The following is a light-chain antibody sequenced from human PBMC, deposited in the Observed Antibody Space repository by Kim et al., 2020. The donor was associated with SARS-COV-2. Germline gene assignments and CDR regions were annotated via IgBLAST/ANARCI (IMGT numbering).Light chain of an antibody. CDR3: CSYAGSYTYV. J-gene: IGLJ1*01. CDR1: SSDVGGYNY. CDR2: DVS. Sequence: GQPVTISCTGTSSDVGGYNYVSWYQQQPGKAPKLMIYDVSKRPSGVPERFSGSKSGNTASLNVSGLQAEDEADYYCCSYAGSYTYVFGTGTKVTVL. V-gene: IGLV2-11*01.